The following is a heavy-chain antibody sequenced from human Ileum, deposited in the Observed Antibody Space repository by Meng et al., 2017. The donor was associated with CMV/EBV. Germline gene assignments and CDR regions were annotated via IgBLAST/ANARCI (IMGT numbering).Heavy chain of an antibody. CDR3: ASGRLQFTPSALQH. J-gene: IGHJ1*01. V-gene: IGHV4-34*02. CDR1: GEPLNGFF. Sequence: HVQLKQWGAGLLKPSETLSLTCAVSGEPLNGFFCSWIRQPPGRGLEWIGEVNNRGRTNYNPSLKSRLTISIDTSKRQLSLMVTSVTAADSAIYYCASGRLQFTPSALQHWGPGTLVTVSS. CDR2: VNNRGRT. D-gene: IGHD5-24*01.